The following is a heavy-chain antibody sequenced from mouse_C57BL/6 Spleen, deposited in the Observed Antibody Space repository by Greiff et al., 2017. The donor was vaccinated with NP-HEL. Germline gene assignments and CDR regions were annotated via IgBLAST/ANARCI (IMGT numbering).Heavy chain of an antibody. D-gene: IGHD1-1*01. J-gene: IGHJ1*03. CDR2: INPNNGGT. CDR1: GYTFTDYY. Sequence: EVQLQQSGPELVKPGASVKISCKASGYTFTDYYMNWVKQRHGKSLEWMGNINPNNGGTSYNQKFKGKATLTVDKSSSTAYMELRSLTSEDSAVYYCARFTTVVDWYFDVWGTGTTVTVSS. V-gene: IGHV1-26*01. CDR3: ARFTTVVDWYFDV.